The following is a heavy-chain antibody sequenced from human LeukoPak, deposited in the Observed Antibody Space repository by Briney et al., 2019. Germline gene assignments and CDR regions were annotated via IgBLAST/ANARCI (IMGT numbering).Heavy chain of an antibody. D-gene: IGHD4-17*01. CDR2: ISPSGGST. V-gene: IGHV1-46*01. CDR3: ARDHGDLIVRYNWFDP. CDR1: GYTFTGYW. J-gene: IGHJ5*02. Sequence: ASVKVSCKAFGYTFTGYWMHWVRQAPRQGPEWMGVISPSGGSTIYAQKFKGRVTLTRDMSTSTDYLELASVTAADTAVYYCARDHGDLIVRYNWFDPWGQGILVSVSS.